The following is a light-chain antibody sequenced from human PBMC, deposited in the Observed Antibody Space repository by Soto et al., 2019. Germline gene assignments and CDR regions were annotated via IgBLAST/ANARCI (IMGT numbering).Light chain of an antibody. CDR3: QQSYTLPYT. CDR1: QSITNF. V-gene: IGKV1-39*01. Sequence: DIQMTQSPSSLSASVGGRVTITCRASQSITNFLNWYQQRPGKAPRLLIVAASSLQSGVPSRFSGSRSRSYFTLNINNLQPEDFATYSCQQSYTLPYTFGQGTKL. CDR2: AAS. J-gene: IGKJ2*01.